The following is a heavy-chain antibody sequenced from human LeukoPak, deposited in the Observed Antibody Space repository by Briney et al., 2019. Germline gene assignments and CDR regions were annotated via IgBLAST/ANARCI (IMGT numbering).Heavy chain of an antibody. D-gene: IGHD6-19*01. CDR2: IYSSGSS. V-gene: IGHV4-4*07. J-gene: IGHJ4*02. Sequence: SETLCLTCTVSVGSINSYYWSWIRQPPGKSLEWIGRIYSSGSSDYNPSLMSRVTMSVDTSKDQFSLKLSSVTAADTAVYYCARDPSYSSGWYEYWGQGTLVTVSS. CDR3: ARDPSYSSGWYEY. CDR1: VGSINSYY.